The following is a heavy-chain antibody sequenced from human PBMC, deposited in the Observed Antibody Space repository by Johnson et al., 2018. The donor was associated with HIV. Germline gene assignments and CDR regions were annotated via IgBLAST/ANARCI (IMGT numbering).Heavy chain of an antibody. Sequence: VHLVESGGGLVQPGGSLRLSCAASGFSVSTYDMHWVRQATGKGLDWVSVIGTAGDTYYLGSVKGRFTISRENAKNSLYLQMNSLRAEDTALYYCARDFVAFGECTAFDIWGQGTMVAVSS. J-gene: IGHJ3*02. V-gene: IGHV3-13*01. CDR1: GFSVSTYD. D-gene: IGHD3-10*01. CDR3: ARDFVAFGECTAFDI. CDR2: IGTAGDT.